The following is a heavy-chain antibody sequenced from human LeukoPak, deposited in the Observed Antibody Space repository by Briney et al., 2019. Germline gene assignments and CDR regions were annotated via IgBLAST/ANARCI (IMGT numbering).Heavy chain of an antibody. CDR3: ARSRAVAGNWFDP. J-gene: IGHJ5*02. Sequence: ASVKVSCKASGYTFTGYYMHWVRQAPGQGLEWMGWINPNSGGTNYAQKFQGRVTMTRDMSISTAYMELSRQRSDDTAVYYCARSRAVAGNWFDPWGQGTLVTVSS. CDR1: GYTFTGYY. D-gene: IGHD6-19*01. V-gene: IGHV1-2*02. CDR2: INPNSGGT.